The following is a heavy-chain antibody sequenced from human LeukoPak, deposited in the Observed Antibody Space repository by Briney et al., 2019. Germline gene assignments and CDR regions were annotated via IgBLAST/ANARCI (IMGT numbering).Heavy chain of an antibody. V-gene: IGHV4-59*11. CDR2: IYYSGST. CDR3: ARSTPYYYYYYMDV. Sequence: PSETLSLTCTVSGGSISSHYWSWNRQPPGKGLEWIGYIYYSGSTNYNPSLKSRVTISVDTSKNQFSLKLSSVTAADTAVYYCARSTPYYYYYYMDVWGKGTTVTVSS. CDR1: GGSISSHY. D-gene: IGHD4-23*01. J-gene: IGHJ6*03.